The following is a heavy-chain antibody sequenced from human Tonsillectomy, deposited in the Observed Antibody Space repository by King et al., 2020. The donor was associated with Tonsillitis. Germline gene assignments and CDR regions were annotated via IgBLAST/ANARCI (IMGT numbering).Heavy chain of an antibody. Sequence: QLVQSGGGVVKPGGSLRLSCAASGFIFSDFYMSWIRQAPGKGLEWVSYISTRGITIYYADSVKGRFTISRDNAKNSLYLQMNSLRAEDTAVYYCAREKPAAINWFDPWGQGTLVTVSS. D-gene: IGHD2-2*01. CDR2: ISTRGITI. J-gene: IGHJ5*02. CDR3: AREKPAAINWFDP. CDR1: GFIFSDFY. V-gene: IGHV3-11*01.